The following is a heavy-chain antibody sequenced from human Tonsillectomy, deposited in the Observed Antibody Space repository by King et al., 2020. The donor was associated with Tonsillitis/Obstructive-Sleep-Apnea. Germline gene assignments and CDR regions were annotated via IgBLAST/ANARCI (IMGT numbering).Heavy chain of an antibody. CDR2: IYDSGST. D-gene: IGHD6-6*01. J-gene: IGHJ6*03. V-gene: IGHV4-31*03. Sequence: VQLQESGPGLVKPSQTLSLTCTVSGGSISSGNYYWSWIRQHPVKGLEWIGDIYDSGSTYYNASLKSRVNISVDTSKNQVSLKLSSVTAADTAVYYCARVPGAARNYYDYYMDVWGKGTTVTVSS. CDR3: ARVPGAARNYYDYYMDV. CDR1: GGSISSGNYY.